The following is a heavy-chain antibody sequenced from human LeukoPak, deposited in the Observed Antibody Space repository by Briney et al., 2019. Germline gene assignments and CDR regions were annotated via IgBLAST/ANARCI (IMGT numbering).Heavy chain of an antibody. CDR2: INPNSGGT. D-gene: IGHD3-10*01. J-gene: IGHJ4*02. CDR1: RYTFTGYY. V-gene: IGHV1-2*02. CDR3: ARDRGEGNFDY. Sequence: ASVKVSCKAARYTFTGYYMHWVRQAPGQGLEWMGWINPNSGGTNYAQKFQGRVTMTRDTSISTAYMELSSLRSDDTAVYYCARDRGEGNFDYWGQGTLVTVSS.